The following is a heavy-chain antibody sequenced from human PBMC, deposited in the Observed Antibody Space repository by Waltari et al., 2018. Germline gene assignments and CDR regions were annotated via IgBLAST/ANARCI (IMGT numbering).Heavy chain of an antibody. D-gene: IGHD6-13*01. Sequence: QVQLQESGPGLVKPSETLSLTCTVSGGSISSYYWSWIRQPPGKGLEWIGYIYYSGSTNYNPSLKSRVTISVDTSKNRFSLKLGSVTAADTAVYYCARVIAQQLVPPGYYYYYYGMDVWGQGTTVTVSS. CDR1: GGSISSYY. CDR2: IYYSGST. CDR3: ARVIAQQLVPPGYYYYYYGMDV. V-gene: IGHV4-59*01. J-gene: IGHJ6*02.